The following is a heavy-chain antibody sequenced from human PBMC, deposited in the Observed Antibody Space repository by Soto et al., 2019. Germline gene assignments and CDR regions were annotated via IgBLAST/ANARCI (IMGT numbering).Heavy chain of an antibody. V-gene: IGHV3-23*01. Sequence: EVKLLESGGGLVQPGGSLKLSCAASGFIFSAYAMSWVRQAPGKGLEWVSTISDTIGATDYADSVKGRFTISRDISRNTLYLEMNTLRAEDTAMYYCAKAQWLLGGDYFDSWGQGALVTVSS. CDR3: AKAQWLLGGDYFDS. D-gene: IGHD6-19*01. CDR1: GFIFSAYA. CDR2: ISDTIGAT. J-gene: IGHJ4*02.